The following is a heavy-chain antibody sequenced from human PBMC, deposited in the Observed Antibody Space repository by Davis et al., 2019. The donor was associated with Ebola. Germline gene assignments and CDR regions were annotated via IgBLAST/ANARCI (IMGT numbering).Heavy chain of an antibody. D-gene: IGHD6-13*01. CDR2: IIPILGIA. Sequence: SVKVSCKASGGTFSSYAISWVRQAPGQGLEWMGRIIPILGIANYAQKFQGRVTITADKSTSTAYMELSSLRSEDTAVYYCARDSSSYYYYYGMDVWGQGTTVTVSS. CDR1: GGTFSSYA. V-gene: IGHV1-69*04. J-gene: IGHJ6*02. CDR3: ARDSSSYYYYYGMDV.